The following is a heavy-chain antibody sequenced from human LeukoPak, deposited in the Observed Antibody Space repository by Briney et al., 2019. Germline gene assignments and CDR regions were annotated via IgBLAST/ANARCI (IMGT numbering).Heavy chain of an antibody. Sequence: ASVKLSCKASGYTFTSYGISWVRQAPGQGLEWMGWISAYNGNTNYAQKLQGRVTMTTDTSTSTAYMELRSLRSDDTAVYYCARDLEMATITGGADYWGQGTLVTVSS. J-gene: IGHJ4*02. D-gene: IGHD5-24*01. V-gene: IGHV1-18*01. CDR1: GYTFTSYG. CDR3: ARDLEMATITGGADY. CDR2: ISAYNGNT.